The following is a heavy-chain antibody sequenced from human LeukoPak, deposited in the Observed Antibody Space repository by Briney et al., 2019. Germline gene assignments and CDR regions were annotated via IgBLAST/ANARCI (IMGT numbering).Heavy chain of an antibody. CDR3: ASYYYDTSDYSEKSSFDY. J-gene: IGHJ4*02. D-gene: IGHD3-22*01. CDR1: GGSISSSNW. V-gene: IGHV4-4*02. Sequence: SETLSLTCAVSGGSISSSNWWSWVRQPPGKGLEWIGEIYHSGCTNYNPSLKSRVTMSIDTSKNQFSLKLSSVTAADTAVYYCASYYYDTSDYSEKSSFDYWGQGTLVTVSS. CDR2: IYHSGCT.